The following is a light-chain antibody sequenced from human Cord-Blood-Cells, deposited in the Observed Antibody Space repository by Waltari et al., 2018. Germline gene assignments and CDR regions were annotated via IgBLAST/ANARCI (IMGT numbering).Light chain of an antibody. CDR2: EVS. V-gene: IGLV2-14*01. J-gene: IGLJ1*01. Sequence: QSALTQPASVSGSPGQSITISCTGTSRDGGGYNYVSWYQQHPGKAPKLMIYEVSNRPTGVSNRFSGSKSGNTASLTISGLQAEDEADYYCSAYTSSSTLVFGTGTKVTVL. CDR1: SRDGGGYNY. CDR3: SAYTSSSTLV.